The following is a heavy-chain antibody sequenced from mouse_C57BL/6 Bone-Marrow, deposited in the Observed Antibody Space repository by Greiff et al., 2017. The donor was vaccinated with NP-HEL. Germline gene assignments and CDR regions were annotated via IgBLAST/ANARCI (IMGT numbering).Heavy chain of an antibody. Sequence: EVQLQQSGPELVKPGASVKISCKASGYTFTDYYMNWVKQSHGKSLEWIGDINPNNGGTSYNQKFKGKATLTVDKSSSTAYMELRSLTSEDSAVYYCARVGTYYGSSYWYFDVWGTGTTVTVSS. J-gene: IGHJ1*03. V-gene: IGHV1-26*01. CDR1: GYTFTDYY. CDR3: ARVGTYYGSSYWYFDV. D-gene: IGHD1-1*01. CDR2: INPNNGGT.